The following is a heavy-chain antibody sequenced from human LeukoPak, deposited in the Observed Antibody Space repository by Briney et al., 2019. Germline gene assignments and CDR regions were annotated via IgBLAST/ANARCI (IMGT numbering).Heavy chain of an antibody. D-gene: IGHD2-15*01. CDR1: GFTFSSYG. CDR3: ASTQSLDI. V-gene: IGHV3-21*06. CDR2: ISSGSSYI. Sequence: PGGSLRLSCAASGFTFSSYGMHWVRQAPGKGLEWVSVISSGSSYINYADSVKGRFTTSRDNAKNTLYLQMHSLRAEDTAVYYCASTQSLDIWGKESQVTLS. J-gene: IGHJ6*01.